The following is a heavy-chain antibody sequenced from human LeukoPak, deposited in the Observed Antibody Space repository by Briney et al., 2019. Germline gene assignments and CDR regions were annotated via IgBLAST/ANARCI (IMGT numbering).Heavy chain of an antibody. CDR1: GFTFSSYW. D-gene: IGHD6-19*01. CDR3: AKEPASSGWFDP. CDR2: ISDGGSTT. Sequence: PGGSLRLSCAASGFTFSSYWMHWVRQAPGKGLVWVSRISDGGSTTTYADSVKGRFTISRDNSKNTLYLQMNSLRAEDTAVYYCAKEPASSGWFDPWGQGTLVAVSS. V-gene: IGHV3-74*01. J-gene: IGHJ5*02.